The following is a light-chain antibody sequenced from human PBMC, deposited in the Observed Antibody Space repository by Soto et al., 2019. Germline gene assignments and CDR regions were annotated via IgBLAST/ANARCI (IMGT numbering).Light chain of an antibody. CDR1: RGIDDR. J-gene: IGKJ1*01. Sequence: DIQMTQSPSSLSASVGDRVTITCRASRGIDDRLAWYQQKPEKAPKLLVYDASNLKSGVPSRFSGSGSGTEFTLTISGLQSDDVATYYCQQYKSYSTFGQGTKVDIK. CDR2: DAS. CDR3: QQYKSYST. V-gene: IGKV1D-16*01.